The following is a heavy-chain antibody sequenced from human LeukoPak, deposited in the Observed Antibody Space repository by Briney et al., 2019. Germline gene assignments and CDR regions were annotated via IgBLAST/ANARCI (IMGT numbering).Heavy chain of an antibody. Sequence: GGSLRLSCAASGFIFSSYNMHWVRQAPGKGLEWVAIIWYDGSNKYYADSVKGRFTISRDNSKKTLYLQMNSLRAEDTAVYYCAKDLGYSGSYIDCWGQGTLVTVSS. V-gene: IGHV3-33*06. CDR1: GFIFSSYN. D-gene: IGHD1-26*01. CDR3: AKDLGYSGSYIDC. J-gene: IGHJ4*02. CDR2: IWYDGSNK.